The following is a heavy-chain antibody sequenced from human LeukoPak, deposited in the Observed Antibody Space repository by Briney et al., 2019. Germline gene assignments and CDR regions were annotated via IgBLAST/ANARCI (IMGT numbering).Heavy chain of an antibody. CDR1: GGSFSGYY. D-gene: IGHD5-12*01. CDR2: INHSGST. Sequence: PSETLSLTCAVYGGSFSGYYWSWIRQPPGKGLEWIGEINHSGSTNYNPSLKSRVTTSVDRSKNQFSLKLSPVTAADTAVYYCARGYSGYDYWGQGTLVTVSS. CDR3: ARGYSGYDY. J-gene: IGHJ4*02. V-gene: IGHV4-34*01.